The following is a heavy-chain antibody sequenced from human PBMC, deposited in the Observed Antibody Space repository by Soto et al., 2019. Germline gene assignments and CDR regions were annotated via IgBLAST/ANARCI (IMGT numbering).Heavy chain of an antibody. Sequence: QVQLVQSGAEVKKPGSSVKVSCKASGGTFGSSGISCVRQAPGQGLEWVGGIIPAFGTGNYAPKFQGRVTVTADQSTRTAYMALSRLRSEDRAVYYCTRGYKSTWTVLDLWAQGNLLTV. D-gene: IGHD2-2*02. CDR2: IIPAFGTG. CDR1: GGTFGSSG. CDR3: TRGYKSTWTVLDL. J-gene: IGHJ5*02. V-gene: IGHV1-69*01.